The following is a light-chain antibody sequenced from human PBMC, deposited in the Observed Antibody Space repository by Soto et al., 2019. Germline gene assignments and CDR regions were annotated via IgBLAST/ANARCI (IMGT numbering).Light chain of an antibody. CDR3: QPYDNLPPYT. CDR1: QDISNY. V-gene: IGKV1-33*01. CDR2: DAS. J-gene: IGKJ2*01. Sequence: DIQMTQSPSSLSASVGDRVTITCQASQDISNYLNWYQQKPGKAPKLLIYDASNLETGVPSRFSGSGSGTDFTFTISSLQPEDIATYHCQPYDNLPPYTFGQGTKLEIK.